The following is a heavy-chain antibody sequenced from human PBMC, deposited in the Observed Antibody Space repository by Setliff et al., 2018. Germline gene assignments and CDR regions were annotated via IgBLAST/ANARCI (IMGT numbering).Heavy chain of an antibody. CDR3: ASQLGGYCSGGSCYSYYYYYYMHV. D-gene: IGHD2-15*01. CDR1: GGSFSGYY. V-gene: IGHV4-34*01. Sequence: PSETLSLTCAVYGGSFSGYYWSWIRQPPGKGLEWIGEINHSGSTNYNPSLKSRLTISVDTSKNQFSLKLSSVTAADTAVYYCASQLGGYCSGGSCYSYYYYYYMHVWGKGTTVTVSS. J-gene: IGHJ6*03. CDR2: INHSGST.